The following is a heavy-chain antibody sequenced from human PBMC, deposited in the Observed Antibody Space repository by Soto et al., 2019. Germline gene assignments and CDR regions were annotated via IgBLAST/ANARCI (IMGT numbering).Heavy chain of an antibody. CDR2: ISGSGGST. V-gene: IGHV3-23*01. Sequence: GGSLRLSCAASGFTFSSYAMSWVRQAPGKGLEWVSAISGSGGSTYYAHSVKGRFTISRDNSKNTLYLQMNSPRAEDTAIYYCAKDDSSPSGGNAFDIWGQGTMVTVSS. J-gene: IGHJ3*02. CDR3: AKDDSSPSGGNAFDI. D-gene: IGHD3-10*01. CDR1: GFTFSSYA.